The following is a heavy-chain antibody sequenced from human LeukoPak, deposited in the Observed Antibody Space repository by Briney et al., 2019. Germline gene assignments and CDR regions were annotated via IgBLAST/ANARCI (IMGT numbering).Heavy chain of an antibody. CDR1: GYNFPGYD. D-gene: IGHD3-3*01. CDR2: INPNNGGT. V-gene: IGHV1-2*02. Sequence: ASVKVSCKTSGYNFPGYDIHWVRQAPGHGPEWMGLINPNNGGTEYAQRFQGRVTMTRDTSISTAFMELSGLRSDDTAVYYRARGIPSFTLFGVVIYWGQGTAVTVSS. J-gene: IGHJ4*02. CDR3: ARGIPSFTLFGVVIY.